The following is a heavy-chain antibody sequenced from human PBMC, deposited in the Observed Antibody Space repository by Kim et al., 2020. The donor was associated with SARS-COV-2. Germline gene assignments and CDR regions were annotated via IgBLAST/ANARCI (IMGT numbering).Heavy chain of an antibody. J-gene: IGHJ4*02. CDR1: GFTFSSYA. CDR2: ISGSGGST. CDR3: AKGGLEYGVVVPAPFDY. D-gene: IGHD2-2*01. V-gene: IGHV3-23*01. Sequence: GGSLRLSCAASGFTFSSYAMSWVRQAPGKGLEWVSAISGSGGSTYYADSVKGRFTISRDNSKNTLYLQMNSLRAEDTAVYYCAKGGLEYGVVVPAPFDYWGQGTLVTVSS.